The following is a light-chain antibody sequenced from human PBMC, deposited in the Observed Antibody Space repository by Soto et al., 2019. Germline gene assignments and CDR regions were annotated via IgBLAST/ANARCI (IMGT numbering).Light chain of an antibody. Sequence: QSALTQPASVSGSPGQSISISCTGPSSDVGDYISVSWFQQHPGKAPKLMIYEVSNRPSGVSNRFSGSKSANTASLTISGLQAEYEADYYCTSYTSSTTLYGFGTGTKLTVL. J-gene: IGLJ1*01. CDR3: TSYTSSTTLYG. CDR1: SSDVGDYIS. V-gene: IGLV2-14*01. CDR2: EVS.